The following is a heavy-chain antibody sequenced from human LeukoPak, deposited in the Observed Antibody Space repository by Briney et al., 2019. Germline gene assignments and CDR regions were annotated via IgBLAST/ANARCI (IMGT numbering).Heavy chain of an antibody. Sequence: ASETLSLTCTVSGASISGSSHYFWGWIRQTPGKGLEWIGYIYYSGSTNYNPSLKSRVTISVDTSKNQFSLKLSSVTAADTAVYYCARAWQWWAGWFDPWGQGTLVTVSS. CDR1: GASISGSSHYF. CDR2: IYYSGST. CDR3: ARAWQWWAGWFDP. J-gene: IGHJ5*02. D-gene: IGHD2-15*01. V-gene: IGHV4-61*05.